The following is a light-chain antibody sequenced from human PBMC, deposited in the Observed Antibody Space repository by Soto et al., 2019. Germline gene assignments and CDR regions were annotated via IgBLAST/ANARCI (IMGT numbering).Light chain of an antibody. CDR3: QKYNSAPYT. CDR2: AAS. CDR1: QGISNY. Sequence: DIQMTQSPSSLSASVGDRVTITCRASQGISNYLAWYQQKPGKVPKLLIYAASTLQTGVPSRFSGSGSGTDFSLNISSRQAEDVGNYYCQKYNSAPYTFGQGTKLEIK. V-gene: IGKV1-27*01. J-gene: IGKJ2*01.